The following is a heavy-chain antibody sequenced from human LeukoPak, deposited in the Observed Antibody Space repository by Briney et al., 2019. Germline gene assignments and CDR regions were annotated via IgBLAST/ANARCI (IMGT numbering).Heavy chain of an antibody. V-gene: IGHV3-66*01. Sequence: GGSLRLSCAASGITVSSNYMSWVRQAPGKGLEWVSIIYSGGSSYYADSVRGRFTISRDNSKNELYLQMNSLRAEDTAVYYCAREGSGWSGEDYWGQGTLVTVSS. CDR1: GITVSSNY. D-gene: IGHD6-19*01. CDR2: IYSGGSS. J-gene: IGHJ4*02. CDR3: AREGSGWSGEDY.